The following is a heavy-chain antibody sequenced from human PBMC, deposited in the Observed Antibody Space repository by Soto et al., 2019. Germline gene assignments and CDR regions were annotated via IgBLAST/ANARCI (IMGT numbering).Heavy chain of an antibody. CDR1: GGSISSGDYY. Sequence: QVQLQESGPGLVKPSQTLSLTCTVSGGSISSGDYYWSWIRQPPGKGLEWIGYIYYSGSTYYNPSLQGRVTISVDTSKNQFSLKLSSVTAADTAVYYCARVGGDYSDAFDIWGQGTMVTVSS. V-gene: IGHV4-30-4*01. D-gene: IGHD4-17*01. CDR3: ARVGGDYSDAFDI. CDR2: IYYSGST. J-gene: IGHJ3*02.